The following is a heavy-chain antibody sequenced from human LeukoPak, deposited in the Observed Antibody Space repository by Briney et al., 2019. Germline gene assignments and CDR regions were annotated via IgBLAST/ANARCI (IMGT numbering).Heavy chain of an antibody. CDR3: ARGYYYGSGSYWGFDY. V-gene: IGHV3-13*04. J-gene: IGHJ4*02. CDR1: GFTFSSYD. Sequence: QPGGSLRLSCAASGFTFSSYDMHWVRQATGKGLEWVSAIGTAGDTHYPGSVKGRFTISRENAKNSSYLQMSSLRAGDTAVYYCARGYYYGSGSYWGFDYWGQGTLVTVSS. CDR2: IGTAGDT. D-gene: IGHD3-10*01.